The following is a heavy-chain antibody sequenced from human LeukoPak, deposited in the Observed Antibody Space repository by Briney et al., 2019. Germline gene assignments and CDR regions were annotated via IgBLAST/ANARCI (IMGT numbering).Heavy chain of an antibody. V-gene: IGHV4-4*07. CDR1: GASIRTYF. CDR3: ARDIGLAH. D-gene: IGHD3-16*02. Sequence: PSETLSLTCTVSGASIRTYFWSWFRQPAGKGLERIGRVHSNGDTYYNPSLESRVTVSMDTSKNQFALNLTSLTAADTAVYYCARDIGLAHWGQGTLVTVSS. J-gene: IGHJ4*02. CDR2: VHSNGDT.